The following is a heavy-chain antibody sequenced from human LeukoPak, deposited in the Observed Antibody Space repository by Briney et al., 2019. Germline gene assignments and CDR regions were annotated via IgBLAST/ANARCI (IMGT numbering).Heavy chain of an antibody. J-gene: IGHJ4*02. CDR3: ASRRDGYNYGNYYFDY. V-gene: IGHV1-2*02. CDR1: GYTFTGYY. Sequence: EASVKVSCKTSGYTFTGYYMHWVRQAPGQGLDWMGWINPNSGGTNYAQKFQGRVTMTRETSISTAYMELSRMRSDDTAVYYCASRRDGYNYGNYYFDYWGQGTLVTVSS. CDR2: INPNSGGT. D-gene: IGHD5-24*01.